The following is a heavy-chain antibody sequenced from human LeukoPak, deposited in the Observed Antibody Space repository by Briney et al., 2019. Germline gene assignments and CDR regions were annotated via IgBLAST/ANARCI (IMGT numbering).Heavy chain of an antibody. CDR1: GLTASIYY. Sequence: GGSLRLSCAVSGLTASIYYMTCVRQAPGKGLEWVSFIYRDGSANYADSVKGRFTISRDNSKNTVYLQMNSLRAEDTAVYYCARGPGWNYFDYWGQGTLVTVSS. CDR3: ARGPGWNYFDY. V-gene: IGHV3-66*01. D-gene: IGHD2-15*01. J-gene: IGHJ4*02. CDR2: IYRDGSA.